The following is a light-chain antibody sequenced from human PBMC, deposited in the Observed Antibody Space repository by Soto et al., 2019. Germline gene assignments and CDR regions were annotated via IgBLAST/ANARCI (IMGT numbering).Light chain of an antibody. V-gene: IGKV1-5*01. CDR3: QQRSNWPPIT. CDR1: QSISSW. CDR2: DAS. J-gene: IGKJ5*01. Sequence: DIQMTQSHSTLSASVGDRVTITCRASQSISSWLAWYQQKPGKAPKLLIYDASSLESGVPARFSGSGSGTDFTLTTSSLEPEDFAVYYCQQRSNWPPITFGQGTRLAIK.